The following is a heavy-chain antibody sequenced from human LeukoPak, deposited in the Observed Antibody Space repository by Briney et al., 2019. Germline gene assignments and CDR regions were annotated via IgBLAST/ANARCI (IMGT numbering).Heavy chain of an antibody. CDR2: IQNDGSDK. Sequence: GGSLRLSCAASGINFRSSGMHWVRQAPGKGLDWVTFIQNDGSDKYYAASVKGRFTISRDNSKNTVYLHMASLIADDTALYYCAREGGRAVPGRFDQWGQGTLVTVSS. V-gene: IGHV3-30*02. J-gene: IGHJ4*02. D-gene: IGHD6-13*01. CDR3: AREGGRAVPGRFDQ. CDR1: GINFRSSG.